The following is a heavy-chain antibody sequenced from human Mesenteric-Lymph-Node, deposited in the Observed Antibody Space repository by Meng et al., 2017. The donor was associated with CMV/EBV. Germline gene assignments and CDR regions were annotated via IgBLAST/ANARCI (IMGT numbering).Heavy chain of an antibody. J-gene: IGHJ4*02. D-gene: IGHD6-19*01. CDR2: LLYDGRIK. CDR1: EFTFSTFA. Sequence: GGSLRLSCVASEFTFSTFAMHWVRQAPGKGLEWVAGLLYDGRIKYFADSVKGRFTISRDNSKNTLYLQMNSLRAEDTAVYYCATTGYTSGLAHWGQGTLVTVSS. CDR3: ATTGYTSGLAH. V-gene: IGHV3-30*04.